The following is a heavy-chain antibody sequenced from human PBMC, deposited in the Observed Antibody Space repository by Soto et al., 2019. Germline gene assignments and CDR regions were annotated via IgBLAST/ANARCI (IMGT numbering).Heavy chain of an antibody. D-gene: IGHD2-8*01. J-gene: IGHJ6*02. CDR3: ARGDSTDCSNGVCSFLYNNAMDV. V-gene: IGHV1-69*13. CDR1: GGTFSSYA. CDR2: IIPIFGTA. Sequence: GASVKVSCKASGGTFSSYAISWVRQAPVQGLEWMGWIIPIFGTANYAQKFQGRVTITADEYTSTAYMELSSLRSEDTAVYYCARGDSTDCSNGVCSFLYNNAMDVWGQGTTVTVSS.